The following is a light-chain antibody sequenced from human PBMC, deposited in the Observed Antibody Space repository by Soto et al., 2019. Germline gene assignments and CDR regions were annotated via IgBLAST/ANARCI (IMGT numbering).Light chain of an antibody. V-gene: IGKV3-20*01. Sequence: VLTQSPGTLSLSPGERVTLSCRASQSVASSYLAWYQKKPGRAPRLLFYSASSRATGLPDRFSGSGSGTDFTLTISRLEPEDFAVYYCHHFGSLPATFGQGTNVDI. CDR3: HHFGSLPAT. CDR1: QSVASSY. J-gene: IGKJ1*01. CDR2: SAS.